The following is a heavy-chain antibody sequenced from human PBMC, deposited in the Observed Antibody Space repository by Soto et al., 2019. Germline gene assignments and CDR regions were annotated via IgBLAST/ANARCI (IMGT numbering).Heavy chain of an antibody. V-gene: IGHV4-34*01. CDR3: ARDGDGCIHP. D-gene: IGHD2-21*01. CDR1: GGSFSGYQ. CDR2: INPSGTT. Sequence: QVQLQQWGAGLLKPSETLSLTCAVYGGSFSGYQWSWIRQPPGKGLEWIGEINPSGTTNYNPSLKSRVTISIDTSKNQFSLKLSSVTAADTAAYFCARDGDGCIHPCGQGTLVTFSS. J-gene: IGHJ5*02.